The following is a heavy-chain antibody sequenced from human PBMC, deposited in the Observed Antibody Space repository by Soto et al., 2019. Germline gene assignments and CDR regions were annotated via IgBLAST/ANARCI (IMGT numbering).Heavy chain of an antibody. CDR2: IKQDGSEK. Sequence: PAGSLRLSCAASGFTFSSYWMHWVRQAPGKGLEWVARIKQDGSEKYYVDSVKGRFTISRDNGDMSLYLQMNSLRAEDTAVYYCARGTTSGATYFDYWGQGTLVTVSS. CDR3: ARGTTSGATYFDY. J-gene: IGHJ4*02. V-gene: IGHV3-7*03. D-gene: IGHD1-26*01. CDR1: GFTFSSYW.